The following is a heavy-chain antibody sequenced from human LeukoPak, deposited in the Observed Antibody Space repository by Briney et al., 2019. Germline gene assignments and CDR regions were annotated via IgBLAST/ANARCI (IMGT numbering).Heavy chain of an antibody. CDR2: IKQDGGEK. CDR1: GFTFSSYW. D-gene: IGHD3-9*01. J-gene: IGHJ4*02. CDR3: AREPAYYDILTGYYTYFDY. Sequence: GSLRLSCAASGFTFSSYWMSWVRQAPGKGLEWVANIKQDGGEKYYVDSVKGRFTISRDNAKNSLYLQMNSLRAEDTAVYYCAREPAYYDILTGYYTYFDYWGQGTLVTVSS. V-gene: IGHV3-7*01.